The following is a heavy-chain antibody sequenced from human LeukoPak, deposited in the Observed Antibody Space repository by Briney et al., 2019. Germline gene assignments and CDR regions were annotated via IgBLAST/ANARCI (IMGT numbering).Heavy chain of an antibody. CDR1: GGSISSSNW. J-gene: IGHJ5*02. D-gene: IGHD1-14*01. CDR3: ARVTSRLGWFDP. Sequence: KASGTLSLTCAVSGGSISSSNWWSWVRQPPGKGLEWIGEIYHSGSTNYNPSLKSRVTISVDKSKNQFSLKLRSVTAADTAVYYCARVTSRLGWFDPWGQGTLVTVSS. CDR2: IYHSGST. V-gene: IGHV4-4*02.